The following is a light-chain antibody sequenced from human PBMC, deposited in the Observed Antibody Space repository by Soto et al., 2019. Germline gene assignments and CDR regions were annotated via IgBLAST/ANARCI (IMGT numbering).Light chain of an antibody. CDR3: QQYHDWPPYT. CDR1: QSVNNY. CDR2: GAS. J-gene: IGKJ2*01. Sequence: EIVMTQSPATLSVSPGERATLSCRASQSVNNYLAWYQQKPGQAPRLLIYGASTGATGIPARFSGSGSGTEFTLTISSLQSEDFAVYYCQQYHDWPPYTFGQGTKVEIK. V-gene: IGKV3-15*01.